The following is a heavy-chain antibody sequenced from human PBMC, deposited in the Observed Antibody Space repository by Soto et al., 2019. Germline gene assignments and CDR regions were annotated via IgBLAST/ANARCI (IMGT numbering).Heavy chain of an antibody. D-gene: IGHD3-22*01. CDR2: ISSSGSTI. CDR1: GFTFSDYY. J-gene: IGHJ4*02. Sequence: PGGALRLSCAASGFTFSDYYMSWIRQAPGKGLEWVSYISSSGSTIYYADSVKGRFTISRDNAKNSLYLQMNSLRAEDTAVYYCARDRAKFQNYYDSSGYPLDYWGQGTLVTVSS. V-gene: IGHV3-11*01. CDR3: ARDRAKFQNYYDSSGYPLDY.